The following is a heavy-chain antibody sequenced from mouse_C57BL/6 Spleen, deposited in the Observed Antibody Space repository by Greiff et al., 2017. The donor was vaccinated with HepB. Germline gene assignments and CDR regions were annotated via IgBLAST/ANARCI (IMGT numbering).Heavy chain of an antibody. J-gene: IGHJ1*03. Sequence: EVQLVESGGDLVKPGGSLKLSCAASGFTFSSYGMSWVRQTPDKRLEWVATISSGGSYTYYPDSVKGRFTISRDNAKNTLYLQMSSLKSEDTAMYDCARRGDYYGSSYWYFDVWGTGTTVTVSS. V-gene: IGHV5-6*01. CDR3: ARRGDYYGSSYWYFDV. CDR2: ISSGGSYT. CDR1: GFTFSSYG. D-gene: IGHD1-1*01.